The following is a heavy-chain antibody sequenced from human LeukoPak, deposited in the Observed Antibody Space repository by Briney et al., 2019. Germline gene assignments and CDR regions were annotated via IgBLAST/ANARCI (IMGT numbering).Heavy chain of an antibody. CDR1: GFTFSSYA. D-gene: IGHD6-13*01. J-gene: IGHJ4*02. CDR3: VKGPQSSSWYFWVY. CDR2: ISSNGGST. V-gene: IGHV3-64D*06. Sequence: GGSLRLSCSASGFTFSSYAMHWLRQAPGKGLEYVSAISSNGGSTYYADSVTGRFTISRDNSKNTLYLQMSSLRAEDTAVYYCVKGPQSSSWYFWVYWGQGTLVTVSS.